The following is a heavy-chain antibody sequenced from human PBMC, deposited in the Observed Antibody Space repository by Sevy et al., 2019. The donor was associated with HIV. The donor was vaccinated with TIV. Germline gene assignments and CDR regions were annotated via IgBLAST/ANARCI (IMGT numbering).Heavy chain of an antibody. CDR2: IWYDGTVK. Sequence: GGSLRLSCAASGFTFSSYVMHWVRQAPGKGLEWVALIWYDGTVKYYAYSVKGRFTISRDNSKDTLFLQMNSLTPEDTAVYYCARGGGYCGGECYSIDYWGQGALVTVSS. CDR1: GFTFSSYV. J-gene: IGHJ4*02. D-gene: IGHD2-21*01. CDR3: ARGGGYCGGECYSIDY. V-gene: IGHV3-33*08.